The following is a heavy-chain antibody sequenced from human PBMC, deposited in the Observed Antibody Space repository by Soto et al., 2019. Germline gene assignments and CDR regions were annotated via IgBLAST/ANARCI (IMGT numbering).Heavy chain of an antibody. CDR3: AQDLGSSWYHYNSFAP. J-gene: IGHJ5*02. CDR1: GFTFSGYA. V-gene: IGHV3-23*01. Sequence: EVQLLESGGGLVQPGGSLRLSCAASGFTFSGYAMSWFRQAPGKGLEWVSAIGSGSPFYAYSVKGRFTISRDNANSMLYLQMNCLRADDTAVYFCAQDLGSSWYHYNSFAPGGQGTRVTVSS. D-gene: IGHD6-13*01. CDR2: IGSGSP.